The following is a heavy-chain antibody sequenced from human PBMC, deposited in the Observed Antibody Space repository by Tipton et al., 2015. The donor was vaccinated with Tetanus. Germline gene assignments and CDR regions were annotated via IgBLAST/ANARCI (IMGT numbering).Heavy chain of an antibody. CDR1: GFRFSYSG. D-gene: IGHD3-9*01. V-gene: IGHV3-30*03. Sequence: SLRLSCAASGFRFSYSGMHWVRQAPGKGLEWVAVIPFDGRNERYADSVKGRFIISRDNSKNTLFLQMNSLTADDTAVYFCARVHVGLTEPCDYWGQGILVTVSS. CDR3: ARVHVGLTEPCDY. CDR2: IPFDGRNE. J-gene: IGHJ4*02.